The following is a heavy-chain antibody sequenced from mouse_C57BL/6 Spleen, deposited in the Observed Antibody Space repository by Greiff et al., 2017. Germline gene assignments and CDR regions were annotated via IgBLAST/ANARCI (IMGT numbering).Heavy chain of an antibody. V-gene: IGHV5-12*01. Sequence: EVHLVESGGGLVQPGGSLKLSCAASGFTFSDYYMYWVRQTPEKRLEWVAYISNGGGSTYYPDTVKGRFTISRDNAKNTLYLQMSRLKSEDTAMYYCARRERSFYFDVWGTGTTVTVSS. J-gene: IGHJ1*03. CDR3: ARRERSFYFDV. CDR1: GFTFSDYY. CDR2: ISNGGGST.